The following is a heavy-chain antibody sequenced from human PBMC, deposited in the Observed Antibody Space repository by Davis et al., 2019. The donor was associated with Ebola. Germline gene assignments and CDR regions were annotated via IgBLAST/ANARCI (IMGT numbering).Heavy chain of an antibody. Sequence: GGSLRLSCAASGFTFSSYAMHWVRQAPGKGLEWVAVISYDGSNKYYADSVKGRFTISRDNSKNTLYLQMNSLRAEDTAVYYCARDRPPEYYDILTGGIFDYWGQGTLVTVSS. CDR2: ISYDGSNK. D-gene: IGHD3-9*01. J-gene: IGHJ4*02. V-gene: IGHV3-30*04. CDR3: ARDRPPEYYDILTGGIFDY. CDR1: GFTFSSYA.